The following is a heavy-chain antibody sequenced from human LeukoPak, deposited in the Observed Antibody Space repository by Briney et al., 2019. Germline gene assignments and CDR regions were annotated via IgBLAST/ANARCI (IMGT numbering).Heavy chain of an antibody. Sequence: PGGPLRLSCVASGFDVSDNFMIWVRQAPGQGLEWISIIYASGGAYHAESVRGRFSAFRDTSKNTIFLQMNKLKAGDTAMYYCVRRHDYWGQGTLVTVSS. CDR3: VRRHDY. CDR2: IYASGGA. V-gene: IGHV3-53*01. CDR1: GFDVSDNF. J-gene: IGHJ4*02.